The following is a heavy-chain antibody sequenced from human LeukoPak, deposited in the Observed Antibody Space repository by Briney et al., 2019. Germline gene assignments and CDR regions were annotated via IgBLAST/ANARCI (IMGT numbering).Heavy chain of an antibody. V-gene: IGHV4-31*03. CDR3: SRGLDSRKLGY. CDR2: IHPSGML. J-gene: IGHJ4*02. Sequence: PSETLSLTCTVSRASFNSDDQYWNWIRQSPGKGLEWIGSIHPSGMLYNNPSLESRVTMSRDTSKNQFSLNLNSVTVADTAVYFCSRGLDSRKLGYWGQGILVTVSS. D-gene: IGHD3-22*01. CDR1: RASFNSDDQY.